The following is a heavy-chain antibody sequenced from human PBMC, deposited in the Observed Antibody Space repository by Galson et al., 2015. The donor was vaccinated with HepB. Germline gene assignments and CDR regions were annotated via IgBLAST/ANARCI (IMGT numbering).Heavy chain of an antibody. J-gene: IGHJ3*02. Sequence: SVKVSCKVSGYSLTELPIHWVRQAPGEGLEWMGGFDPEDGERIYAQKFQGRVTMTEDTSTDTAYMELSSLKSEDAAVYCCATVRRNYFDRGAFDIWGQGTMVIVSS. V-gene: IGHV1-24*01. CDR1: GYSLTELP. CDR2: FDPEDGER. D-gene: IGHD3-22*01. CDR3: ATVRRNYFDRGAFDI.